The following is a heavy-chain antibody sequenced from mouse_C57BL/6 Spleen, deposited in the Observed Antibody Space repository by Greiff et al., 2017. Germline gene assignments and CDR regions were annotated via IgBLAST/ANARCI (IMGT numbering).Heavy chain of an antibody. CDR1: GFTFSDYY. V-gene: IGHV5-12*01. D-gene: IGHD2-4*01. J-gene: IGHJ4*01. CDR3: ARRGGDYGAMDY. Sequence: EVQLVESGGGLVQPGGSLKLSCAASGFTFSDYYMYWVRQTPEKRLEWVAYISNGGGSTYYPDTVKGRFTISRDNAKNTLYLQMSRLKSEDTAMYYCARRGGDYGAMDYWGQGTSVTVSS. CDR2: ISNGGGST.